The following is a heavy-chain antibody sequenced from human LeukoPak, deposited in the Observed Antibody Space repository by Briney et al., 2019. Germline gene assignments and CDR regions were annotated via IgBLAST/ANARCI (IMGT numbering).Heavy chain of an antibody. CDR2: MNPNSGNT. V-gene: IGHV1-8*03. Sequence: GASVKVSCKASGYTFTSYDINWVRQATGQGLEWMGWMNPNSGNTGYAQKFQGRVTITWNTSINTAYMELSSLRSEDTAVYYCARGRFLVGARNWFDPWGQGTLVTVSS. J-gene: IGHJ5*02. CDR3: ARGRFLVGARNWFDP. D-gene: IGHD1-26*01. CDR1: GYTFTSYD.